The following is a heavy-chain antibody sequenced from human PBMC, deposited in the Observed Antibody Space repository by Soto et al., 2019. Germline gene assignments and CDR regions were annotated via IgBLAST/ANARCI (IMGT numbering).Heavy chain of an antibody. CDR3: TTRRSGEQQLVQYNY. Sequence: GGSLRLSCAASGFTFSNAWMSWVRQAPGKGLEWVGRIKSKTDGGTTDYAAPVKGRFTISRDDSKNTLYLQMNSLKTEDTTVYYCTTRRSGEQQLVQYNYWGQGTLVTVSS. V-gene: IGHV3-15*01. CDR1: GFTFSNAW. J-gene: IGHJ4*02. CDR2: IKSKTDGGTT. D-gene: IGHD6-13*01.